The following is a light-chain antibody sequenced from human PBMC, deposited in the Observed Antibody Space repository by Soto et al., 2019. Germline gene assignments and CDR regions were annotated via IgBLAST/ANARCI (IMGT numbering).Light chain of an antibody. CDR2: DVS. CDR3: CSYAGSYIQYV. CDR1: SSDIGNYDY. Sequence: QSALTQPASVSGSPGQSVTLSCTGTSSDIGNYDYVSWYQQHPGMAPKLIIYDVSKRPSGVPDRFSGSKSGNTASLTISGLQAEDEADYYCCSYAGSYIQYVFGTGTKVTVL. J-gene: IGLJ1*01. V-gene: IGLV2-11*01.